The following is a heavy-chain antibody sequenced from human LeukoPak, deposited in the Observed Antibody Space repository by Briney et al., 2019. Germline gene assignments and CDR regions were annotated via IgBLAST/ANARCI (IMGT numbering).Heavy chain of an antibody. Sequence: GGSLRLSCAASGFTFSSFGMHWVRQAPGEGLKWVAYIGYSGSDIYYADSVKGRFTISRDNSKNTVHLQLSSLRAADTALYSCARDLTERKYYIAFWGQGTLVTVSS. D-gene: IGHD2-8*02. J-gene: IGHJ4*02. CDR1: GFTFSSFG. CDR2: IGYSGSDI. CDR3: ARDLTERKYYIAF. V-gene: IGHV3-30*02.